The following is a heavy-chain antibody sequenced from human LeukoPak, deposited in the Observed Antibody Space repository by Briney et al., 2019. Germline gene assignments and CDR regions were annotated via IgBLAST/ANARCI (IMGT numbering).Heavy chain of an antibody. J-gene: IGHJ5*02. CDR2: INPNSGGT. CDR3: ARAWEYGDCVAHNWFDP. D-gene: IGHD4-17*01. CDR1: GYTFTGYY. Sequence: ASVKVSCKASGYTFTGYYMHWVRQAPGQGLEWMGWINPNSGGTNYAQKFQGRVTMTRDTSISTAYMELSRLRSDDTAVYYCARAWEYGDCVAHNWFDPWGQGTLVTVSS. V-gene: IGHV1-2*02.